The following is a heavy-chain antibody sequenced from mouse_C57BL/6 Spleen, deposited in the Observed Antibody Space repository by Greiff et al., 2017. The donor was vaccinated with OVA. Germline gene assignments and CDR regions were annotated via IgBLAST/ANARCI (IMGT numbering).Heavy chain of an antibody. CDR3: ANSPQAWFAY. J-gene: IGHJ3*01. CDR2: INPNNGGT. V-gene: IGHV1-22*01. D-gene: IGHD2-12*01. CDR1: GYTFTDYN. Sequence: EVKLQQSGPELVKPGASVKMSCKASGYTFTDYNMHWVKQSHGKSLEWIGYINPNNGGTSYNQKFKGKATLTVNKSSSTAYMELRSLTSEDSAVYYCANSPQAWFAYWGQGTLVTVSA.